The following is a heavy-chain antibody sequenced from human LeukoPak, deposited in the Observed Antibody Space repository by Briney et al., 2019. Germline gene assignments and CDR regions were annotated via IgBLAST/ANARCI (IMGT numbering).Heavy chain of an antibody. CDR1: GGTFSSYA. D-gene: IGHD1-26*01. J-gene: IGHJ4*02. V-gene: IGHV1-69*05. CDR2: IIPRFGTA. Sequence: SVKVSCKASGGTFSSYAISWVRQAPGQGLEWMGGIIPRFGTANNAQNFQGRVTITTDDSTSTAYMELSSLRSEDTAVYYCARDLAATGTYYFDYWGQGTLVIVSS. CDR3: ARDLAATGTYYFDY.